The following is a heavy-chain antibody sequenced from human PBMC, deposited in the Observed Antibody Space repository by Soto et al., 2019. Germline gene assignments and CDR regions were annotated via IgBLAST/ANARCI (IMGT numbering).Heavy chain of an antibody. CDR3: ARDFLVEGPESSGWYELGADY. V-gene: IGHV3-30-3*01. Sequence: QVQLVESGGGVVQPGRSLRLSCAASGFTFSSYAMHWVRQAPGKGLEWVAVISYDGSNKYYADSVKGRFTISRDNSKNTLYLQMNSLRAEDTAVYYCARDFLVEGPESSGWYELGADYWGQGTLVTVSS. CDR1: GFTFSSYA. J-gene: IGHJ4*02. D-gene: IGHD6-19*01. CDR2: ISYDGSNK.